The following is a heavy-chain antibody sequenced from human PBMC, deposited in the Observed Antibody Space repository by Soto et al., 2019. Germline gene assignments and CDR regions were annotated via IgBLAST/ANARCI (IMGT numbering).Heavy chain of an antibody. CDR1: GGSITSGRHC. Sequence: SETLSHTCTISGGSITSGRHCWGWIRQYPGKGLEWIGHIYDSGNMYFYNPSLKSRVTISADTSRNQFSLSLSSLTAADTAVYYCARVVHWGYFSVLTDFWGQGILVTVSS. CDR3: ARVVHWGYFSVLTDF. CDR2: IYDSGNMY. V-gene: IGHV4-31*03. D-gene: IGHD3-10*02. J-gene: IGHJ4*02.